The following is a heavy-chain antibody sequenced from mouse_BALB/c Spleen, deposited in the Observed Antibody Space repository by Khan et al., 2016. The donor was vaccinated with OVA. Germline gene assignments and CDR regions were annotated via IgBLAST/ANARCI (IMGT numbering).Heavy chain of an antibody. CDR2: ISYSGST. CDR1: GYSITSDYA. V-gene: IGHV3-2*02. D-gene: IGHD4-1*01. J-gene: IGHJ4*01. Sequence: QLQESGPGLVKPSQSLSLTCTVAGYSITSDYAWNWIRQFPGNKLEWMGYISYSGSTGYNPSLKSRISITRETSKNQFFLQLNSVTTEDTATYYCASELGRYYAMDYWGQGTSVTVSS. CDR3: ASELGRYYAMDY.